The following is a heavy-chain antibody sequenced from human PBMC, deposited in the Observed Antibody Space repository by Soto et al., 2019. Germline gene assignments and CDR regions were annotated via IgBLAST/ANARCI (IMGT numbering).Heavy chain of an antibody. D-gene: IGHD1-26*01. CDR2: IKSKTDGGTT. CDR3: TTGNPYSGSYFYYYYGMDV. V-gene: IGHV3-15*07. CDR1: GFTFSNAW. Sequence: GGSLRLSCAASGFTFSNAWMNWVRQAPGKGLEWVGRIKSKTDGGTTDYAAPVKGRFTISRDDSKNTLYLQMNSLKTEDTAVYYCTTGNPYSGSYFYYYYGMDVWGQGTTVTVSS. J-gene: IGHJ6*02.